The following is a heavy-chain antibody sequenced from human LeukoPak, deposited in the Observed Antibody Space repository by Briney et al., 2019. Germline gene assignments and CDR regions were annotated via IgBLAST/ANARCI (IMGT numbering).Heavy chain of an antibody. CDR3: ARSAVVTGRYYYYYMDV. CDR1: GFTVSSNY. D-gene: IGHD4-23*01. V-gene: IGHV3-53*01. Sequence: GGSLRLSCAASGFTVSSNYMSWVRQAPGKGLEWVSVIDSGGSTYYADSVKGRFTISRDNSRNTLYLQMNSLRAEDTAVYYCARSAVVTGRYYYYYMDVWGKGTTVSVSS. CDR2: IDSGGST. J-gene: IGHJ6*03.